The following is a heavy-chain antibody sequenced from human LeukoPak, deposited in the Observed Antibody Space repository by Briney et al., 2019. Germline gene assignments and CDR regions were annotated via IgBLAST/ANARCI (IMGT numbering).Heavy chain of an antibody. J-gene: IGHJ4*02. Sequence: PSETLSLTCTVSGGSISSYYWSWIRQPPGKGLEWIGYIYYSGSTNCNPSLKSRVTISVDTSKNQFSLKLSSVTAADTAVYYCAREALLYGSGSYFDYWGQGTLVTVSS. D-gene: IGHD3-10*01. CDR3: AREALLYGSGSYFDY. CDR2: IYYSGST. CDR1: GGSISSYY. V-gene: IGHV4-59*01.